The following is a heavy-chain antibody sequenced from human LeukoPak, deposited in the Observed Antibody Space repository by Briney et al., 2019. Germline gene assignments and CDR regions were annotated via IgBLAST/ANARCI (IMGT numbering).Heavy chain of an antibody. V-gene: IGHV4-30-4*01. CDR2: IYYSGST. CDR3: ANLRWLPYYFDY. Sequence: SETLSLTCTVSGGSISSGDYYWSWIRQPPGKGLEWIGYIYYSGSTYYNPSLKSRVTISVDTSKNQFSLKLSSVTAADTAVYYCANLRWLPYYFDYWGQGTLVTVSS. D-gene: IGHD5-24*01. J-gene: IGHJ4*02. CDR1: GGSISSGDYY.